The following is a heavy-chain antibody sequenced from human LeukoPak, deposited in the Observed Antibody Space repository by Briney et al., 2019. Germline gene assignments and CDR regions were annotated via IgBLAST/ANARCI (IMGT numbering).Heavy chain of an antibody. CDR3: ARRLDYSAGTFDY. Sequence: GGSLRLSCAASGFTFTNYAMTWVRQAPGKGLEWVSGISGSADSTYYADSVRGRFAISRDNSKDTLYLQMNSLRAEDTAVYYCARRLDYSAGTFDYWGQGTLVTVSS. D-gene: IGHD3-16*01. V-gene: IGHV3-23*01. CDR1: GFTFTNYA. J-gene: IGHJ4*02. CDR2: ISGSADST.